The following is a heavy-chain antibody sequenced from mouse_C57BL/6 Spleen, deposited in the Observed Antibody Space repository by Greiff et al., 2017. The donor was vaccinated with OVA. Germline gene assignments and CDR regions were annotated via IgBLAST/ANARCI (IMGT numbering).Heavy chain of an antibody. CDR3: NGNSY. Sequence: EVQLQQSGPELVKPGASVKISCKASGYSFTGYYMNWVKQSPEKSLEWIGEINPSTGGTTYNQKFKAKATLTVDKSSSTAYMQLKSLTSEDSAVYYCNGNSYWGQGTTLTVSS. CDR2: INPSTGGT. J-gene: IGHJ2*01. D-gene: IGHD2-1*01. CDR1: GYSFTGYY. V-gene: IGHV1-42*01.